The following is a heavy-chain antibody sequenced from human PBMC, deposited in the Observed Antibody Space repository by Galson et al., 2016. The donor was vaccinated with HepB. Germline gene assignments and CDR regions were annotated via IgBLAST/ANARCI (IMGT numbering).Heavy chain of an antibody. CDR3: ARGTGTGGYFDY. D-gene: IGHD3/OR15-3a*01. CDR2: INPSGGST. Sequence: CKASGYTFTSFYMHWVRQAPGQGLEWMGIINPSGGSTSYAQKFQGRVTVTRDTSTSTVYMELSSLRSEDTAVYYCARGTGTGGYFDYWGQGTLVTVSS. V-gene: IGHV1-46*01. CDR1: GYTFTSFY. J-gene: IGHJ4*02.